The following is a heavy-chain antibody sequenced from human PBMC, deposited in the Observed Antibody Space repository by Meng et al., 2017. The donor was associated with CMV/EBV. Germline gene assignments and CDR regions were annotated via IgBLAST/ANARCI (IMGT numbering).Heavy chain of an antibody. Sequence: GGSLRLSCAASGFTFSNAWMSWVRQAPGKGLEWVGRIKSKTDGGTTDYAAPVKGRFTISRDDSKNTLYLQMNSLKTEDTAVYYCTTESSLWLTSGSYYGMDVWGQGTTVTVSS. CDR1: GFTFSNAW. J-gene: IGHJ6*02. V-gene: IGHV3-15*01. CDR2: IKSKTDGGTT. CDR3: TTESSLWLTSGSYYGMDV. D-gene: IGHD3-10*01.